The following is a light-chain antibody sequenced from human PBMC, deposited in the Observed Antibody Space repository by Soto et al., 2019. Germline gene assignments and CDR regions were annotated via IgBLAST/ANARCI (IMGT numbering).Light chain of an antibody. CDR1: SSDVGGYDY. Sequence: QSVLTQPPSVSVSPGQSVTISCTGTSSDVGGYDYVSWYQQRPGKAPKLLIYDVTNRPSAVPDRFSGSKSGNTASLTISGRQAEDEADFYFCSYGGSFPYVFGTGTKVTVL. CDR3: CSYGGSFPYV. CDR2: DVT. V-gene: IGLV2-11*01. J-gene: IGLJ1*01.